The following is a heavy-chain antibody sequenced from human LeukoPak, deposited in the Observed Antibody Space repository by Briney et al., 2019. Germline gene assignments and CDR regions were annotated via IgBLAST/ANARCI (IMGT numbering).Heavy chain of an antibody. CDR3: ARRADSSAYYTY. CDR1: GYSFTNYW. D-gene: IGHD3-22*01. V-gene: IGHV5-51*01. Sequence: PGESLKISCKGSGYSFTNYWIGWVRQMPGKGLEWMGIIYPGDSDTRYSPSFQGQVTISADKSIGTAYLQWGSLKASDTAMYYCARRADSSAYYTYWGQGTLVTVFS. CDR2: IYPGDSDT. J-gene: IGHJ4*02.